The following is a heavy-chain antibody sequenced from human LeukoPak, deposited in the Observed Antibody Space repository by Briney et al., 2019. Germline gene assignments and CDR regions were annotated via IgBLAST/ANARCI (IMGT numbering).Heavy chain of an antibody. CDR3: ARVGGGYTPLDYYYGMDV. Sequence: GASVKVSCKVSGYTLTELSMHWVRQAPGKGLEWMGGFDPEDGETIYAQKFQGRVTMTEDTSTDTAYMELSSLRSEDTAVYYCARVGGGYTPLDYYYGMDVWGQGTTVTVSS. CDR2: FDPEDGET. J-gene: IGHJ6*02. D-gene: IGHD3-16*02. CDR1: GYTLTELS. V-gene: IGHV1-24*01.